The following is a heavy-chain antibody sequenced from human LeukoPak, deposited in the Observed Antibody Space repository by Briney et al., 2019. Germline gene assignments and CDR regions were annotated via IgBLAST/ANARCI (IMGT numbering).Heavy chain of an antibody. Sequence: GGSLRLSCAASGFTFSSYAMHWVRQAPGKGLEWVAVISYDGSNKYYADSVKGRFTISRDNSKNTLYLQMNSLRAEDTAVYYCARPYYDILTGYLHYWGQGTLVTVSS. CDR1: GFTFSSYA. D-gene: IGHD3-9*01. CDR2: ISYDGSNK. CDR3: ARPYYDILTGYLHY. J-gene: IGHJ4*02. V-gene: IGHV3-30-3*01.